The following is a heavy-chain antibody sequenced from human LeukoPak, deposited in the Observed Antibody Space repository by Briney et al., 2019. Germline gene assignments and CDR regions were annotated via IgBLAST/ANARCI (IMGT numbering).Heavy chain of an antibody. Sequence: GGSLRLSCVVSGFTFKAYWMSWVRQAPGKGLEWVANMNQDGSEKYYVDSVKGRFTISRHNAKNLLFLQMNSLRAEDTAVYYCARDGSPWDSWGQGTLVSVSS. J-gene: IGHJ4*02. V-gene: IGHV3-7*01. D-gene: IGHD6-13*01. CDR1: GFTFKAYW. CDR2: MNQDGSEK. CDR3: ARDGSPWDS.